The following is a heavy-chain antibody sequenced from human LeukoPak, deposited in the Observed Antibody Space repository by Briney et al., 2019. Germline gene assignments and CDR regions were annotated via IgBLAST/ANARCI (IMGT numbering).Heavy chain of an antibody. CDR3: AREVSSGLTSYYYYGMDV. D-gene: IGHD6-19*01. CDR2: AYSDGNT. Sequence: GGSLRLSCAASGLTVNSTYISWVRQAPGKGLEWVPVAYSDGNTYYAGSVKGRFTISRDNSKNTLFLQMNSLRAEDTAVYYCAREVSSGLTSYYYYGMDVWGQGTTVTVSS. J-gene: IGHJ6*02. V-gene: IGHV3-66*01. CDR1: GLTVNSTY.